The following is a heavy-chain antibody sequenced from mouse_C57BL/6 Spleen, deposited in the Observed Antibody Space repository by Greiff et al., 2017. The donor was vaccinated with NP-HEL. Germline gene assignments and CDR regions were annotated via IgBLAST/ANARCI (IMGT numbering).Heavy chain of an antibody. J-gene: IGHJ4*01. CDR1: GYSFTGYY. CDR3: ARRREGDC. Sequence: EVKVVESGPELVKPGASVKISCKASGYSFTGYYMNWVKQSPEKSLEWIGEINPSTGGTTYNQKFKAKATLTVDKSSSTAYMQLKSLTSEDSAVYYCARRREGDCWGQGTSVTVSS. V-gene: IGHV1-42*01. CDR2: INPSTGGT.